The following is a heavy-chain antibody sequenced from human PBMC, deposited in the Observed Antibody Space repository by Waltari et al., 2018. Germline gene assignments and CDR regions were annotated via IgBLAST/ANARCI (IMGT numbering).Heavy chain of an antibody. V-gene: IGHV3-23*01. CDR2: ISGSGGST. D-gene: IGHD3-22*01. CDR3: AKADSSGYSFDY. Sequence: EVQLLESGGGLVQPGGSLRLSCAASGFTFSSYAMRWVRQAPGKGLEWVSAISGSGGSTYYADSVKGRFTISRDNSKNTLYLQMNSLRAEDTAVYYCAKADSSGYSFDYWGQGTLVTVSS. CDR1: GFTFSSYA. J-gene: IGHJ4*02.